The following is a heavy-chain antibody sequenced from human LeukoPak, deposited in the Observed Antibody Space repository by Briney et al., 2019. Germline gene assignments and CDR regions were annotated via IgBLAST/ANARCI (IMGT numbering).Heavy chain of an antibody. CDR2: INPNSGAT. J-gene: IGHJ4*02. Sequence: GASVKVSCKASGYTFTGYPMHWVRQAPGQGLEWMGWINPNSGATTYAQKFQGRVTMTRDTSINTAYMGLSRLRSDDTAVYYCAPSGEAYFDYWGQGTLVTVSS. V-gene: IGHV1-2*02. D-gene: IGHD3-3*01. CDR1: GYTFTGYP. CDR3: APSGEAYFDY.